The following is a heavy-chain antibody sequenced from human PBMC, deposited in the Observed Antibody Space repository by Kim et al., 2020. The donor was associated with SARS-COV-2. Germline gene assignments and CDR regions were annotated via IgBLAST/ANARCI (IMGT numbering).Heavy chain of an antibody. V-gene: IGHV3-48*02. CDR3: ARDLQWPGPYYYYYGMDV. CDR2: ISSSSSNI. J-gene: IGHJ6*02. CDR1: GFTFSSYS. D-gene: IGHD6-19*01. Sequence: GGSLRLSCAASGFTFSSYSMNWVRQAPGKGLEWVSYISSSSSNIYYADSVKGRFTISRDNAKNSLYLQMNSLRDEDTAVYYCARDLQWPGPYYYYYGMDVWGQGSAVAVSS.